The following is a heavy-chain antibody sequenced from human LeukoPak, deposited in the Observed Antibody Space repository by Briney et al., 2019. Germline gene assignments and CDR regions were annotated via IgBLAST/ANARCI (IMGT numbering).Heavy chain of an antibody. CDR2: IWYDGSNR. CDR1: AFTFSSYG. Sequence: PGGSLRLSCAASAFTFSSYGMHWVRQAPGEGLEWVAFIWYDGSNRDYADSVKGRFTISRDNFRNTLYLQMSSLRAEDTAVYYCARDRRLPVDYDILTGALDFWGQGTQVTVSS. D-gene: IGHD3-9*01. CDR3: ARDRRLPVDYDILTGALDF. V-gene: IGHV3-33*01. J-gene: IGHJ4*02.